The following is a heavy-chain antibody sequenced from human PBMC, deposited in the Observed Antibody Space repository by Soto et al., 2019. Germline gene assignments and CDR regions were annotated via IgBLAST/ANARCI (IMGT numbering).Heavy chain of an antibody. V-gene: IGHV4-30-2*01. J-gene: IGHJ4*02. CDR3: ASAGGLGAVAADY. CDR2: IYHSGST. CDR1: GGSISSGGYS. D-gene: IGHD6-19*01. Sequence: QLQLQESGSGLVKPSQTLSLTCAVSGGSISSGGYSWSWIRQPPGKGLEWIGYIYHSGSTYYNPALTRRVPISVARSRTQFSLTLSSVPAADTAVYSCASAGGLGAVAADYWGQGTLVTVSS.